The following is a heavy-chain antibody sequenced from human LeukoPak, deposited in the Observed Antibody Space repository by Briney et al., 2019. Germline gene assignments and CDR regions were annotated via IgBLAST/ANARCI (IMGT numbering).Heavy chain of an antibody. CDR3: ARAGFLEWLLIDY. D-gene: IGHD3-3*01. J-gene: IGHJ4*02. V-gene: IGHV3-30*01. CDR2: ISYDGSNK. CDR1: GFTFSSYA. Sequence: GGSLRLSCAASGFTFSSYAMHWVRQAPGKGLEWVAVISYDGSNKYYADSVKGRFTISRDNSKNTLYLQMNSLRAEDTAVYYCARAGFLEWLLIDYWGQRTLVTVSS.